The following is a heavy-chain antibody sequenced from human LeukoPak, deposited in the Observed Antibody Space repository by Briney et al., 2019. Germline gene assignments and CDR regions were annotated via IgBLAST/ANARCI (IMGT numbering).Heavy chain of an antibody. CDR3: AKGGLWFGELITQNYYYYYMDV. CDR2: IKQDGSEK. D-gene: IGHD3-10*01. CDR1: GFTFSSYW. J-gene: IGHJ6*03. V-gene: IGHV3-7*03. Sequence: GGSLRLSCAASGFTFSSYWMSWVRQAPGKGLEWVANIKQDGSEKYYVDSVKGRFTISRDNAKNSLYLQMNSLRAEDTAVYYCAKGGLWFGELITQNYYYYYMDVWGKGTTVTVSS.